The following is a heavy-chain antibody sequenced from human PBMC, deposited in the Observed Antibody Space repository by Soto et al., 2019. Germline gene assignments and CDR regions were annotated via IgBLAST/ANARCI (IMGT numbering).Heavy chain of an antibody. CDR2: IYPGDSDT. CDR1: GYTFTNYW. CDR3: AASILYYGMDV. Sequence: ESLKISCKGSGYTFTNYWIGWARQMPGKGLEWMGIIYPGDSDTKYNPSFQGQVTISADKSITTTYLQWSSLKASDTAIYYCAASILYYGMDVWGQANTVTLSS. J-gene: IGHJ6*02. V-gene: IGHV5-51*01.